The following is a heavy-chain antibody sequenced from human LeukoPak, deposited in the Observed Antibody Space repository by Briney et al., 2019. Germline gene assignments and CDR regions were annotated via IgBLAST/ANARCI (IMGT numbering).Heavy chain of an antibody. CDR1: RFTFSTYW. J-gene: IGHJ4*02. D-gene: IGHD3-10*01. V-gene: IGHV3-7*01. Sequence: GGSLRPSCAASRFTFSTYWMSWVRQAPGEGLEWVANIKQDGSEKYYVDSVKGRFTISRDNAKNSLYLQMNSLRAEDTAVYYCSREIQGADYFDYWGQGTLVTVSS. CDR2: IKQDGSEK. CDR3: SREIQGADYFDY.